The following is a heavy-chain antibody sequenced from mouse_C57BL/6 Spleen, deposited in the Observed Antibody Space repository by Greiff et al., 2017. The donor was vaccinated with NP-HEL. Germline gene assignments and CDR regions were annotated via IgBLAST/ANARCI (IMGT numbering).Heavy chain of an antibody. D-gene: IGHD2-4*01. CDR1: GYSITSGYY. CDR3: ARGDDYGEGFAY. Sequence: EVKLMESGPGLVKPSQSLSLTCSVTGYSITSGYYWNWIRQFPGNKLEWMGYISYDGSNNYNPSLKNRISITRDTSKNQFFLKLNSVTTEDTATYYCARGDDYGEGFAYWGQGTLVTVSA. V-gene: IGHV3-6*01. J-gene: IGHJ3*01. CDR2: ISYDGSN.